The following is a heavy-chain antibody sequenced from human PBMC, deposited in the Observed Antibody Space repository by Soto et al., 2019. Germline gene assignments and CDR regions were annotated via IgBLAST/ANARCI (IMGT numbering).Heavy chain of an antibody. D-gene: IGHD1-20*01. J-gene: IGHJ5*02. CDR3: ARGSWSIRFHL. CDR1: GDSFNSNYY. CDR2: IYHNGGT. V-gene: IGHV4-34*01. Sequence: SETLSLTCAVYGDSFNSNYYWTWIRQPPGKGLEWIGEIYHNGGTNYSPSLKSRVTISEDTSKSQFSLNLNSVTAADTAVYYCARGSWSIRFHLWGQGSLVTVSS.